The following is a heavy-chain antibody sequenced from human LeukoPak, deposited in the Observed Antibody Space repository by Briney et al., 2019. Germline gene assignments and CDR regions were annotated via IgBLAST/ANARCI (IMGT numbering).Heavy chain of an antibody. CDR2: VNLHGDT. D-gene: IGHD5-24*01. V-gene: IGHV4-39*07. CDR3: EGGPYRPLDY. J-gene: IGHJ4*02. CDR1: GGSISSSNYY. Sequence: KPSETLSLTCTVSGGSISSSNYYWGWIRQPPGKGLEWIGEVNLHGDTNYNPSLKGRVDISVDKFENHISLQLTSVTAADTAVYAREGGPYRPLDYSGQGIMVTVSS.